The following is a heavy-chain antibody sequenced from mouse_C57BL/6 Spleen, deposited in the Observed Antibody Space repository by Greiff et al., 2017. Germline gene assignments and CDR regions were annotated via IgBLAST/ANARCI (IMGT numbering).Heavy chain of an antibody. J-gene: IGHJ2*01. CDR3: TTSGAVVASQYFDY. CDR1: GFNIKDYY. Sequence: EVQLQQSGAELVRPGASVKLSCTASGFNIKDYYMHWVKQRPEQGLEWIGRIDPEDGDTEYAPKFQGKATMTADTSSNTAYLQLSSLTSEDTAVYYCTTSGAVVASQYFDYWGQGTTLTVSS. CDR2: IDPEDGDT. D-gene: IGHD1-1*01. V-gene: IGHV14-1*01.